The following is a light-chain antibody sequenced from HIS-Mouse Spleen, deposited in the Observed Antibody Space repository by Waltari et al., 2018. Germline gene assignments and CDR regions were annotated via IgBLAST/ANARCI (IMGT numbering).Light chain of an antibody. J-gene: IGLJ3*02. CDR1: SSNIGAGYD. V-gene: IGLV1-40*01. CDR2: VNS. Sequence: QSVLTQPPSVSGAPGQRVTISCTGSSSNIGAGYDVHWYQQLPGTAPKLLIYVNSNRPSGVPDRFAGSKSGTSASRAITGLQAEDEADYYCQSYDSSLSGSWVFGGGTKLTVL. CDR3: QSYDSSLSGSWV.